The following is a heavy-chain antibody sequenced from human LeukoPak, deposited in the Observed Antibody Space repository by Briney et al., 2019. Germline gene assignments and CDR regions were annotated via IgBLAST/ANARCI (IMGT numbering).Heavy chain of an antibody. CDR1: GFAFSVYA. D-gene: IGHD6-19*01. Sequence: GGSLRLSCAASGFAFSVYAMSWLRQPPGKGLEWVSTINANSGTTSYAASVRGRFSISGDNSKNTLYLQLNTLRADDTATYYCAKPISGGLAVTADWFHPWGQGTLVVVSS. CDR3: AKPISGGLAVTADWFHP. CDR2: INANSGTT. V-gene: IGHV3-23*01. J-gene: IGHJ5*01.